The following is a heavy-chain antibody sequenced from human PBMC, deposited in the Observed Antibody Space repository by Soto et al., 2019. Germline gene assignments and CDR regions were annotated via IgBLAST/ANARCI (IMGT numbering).Heavy chain of an antibody. V-gene: IGHV1-69*01. CDR1: GGTFSSYA. CDR3: ARPLSSSLALHPYYYYGMDV. Sequence: QVQLVQSGAEVKKPGSSVKVSCKASGGTFSSYAISWVRQAPGQGLEWMGGIIPIFGTANYAQKFQGRVTITADESTGTAYMELSSLRSEDTAVYYCARPLSSSLALHPYYYYGMDVWGQGTTVTVSS. J-gene: IGHJ6*02. D-gene: IGHD3-3*02. CDR2: IIPIFGTA.